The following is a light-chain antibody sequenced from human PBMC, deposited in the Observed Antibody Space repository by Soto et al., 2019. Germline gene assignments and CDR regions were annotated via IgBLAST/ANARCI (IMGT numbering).Light chain of an antibody. Sequence: EIVLTQSPATLSLSPGERATLSCRASQSVGTYLAWYQQKPGQAPRLLIYDASNRAAGVPVRFSGTGSGTDFTLTISSVETDDFAVYYCQQRSNWPPVTFGQGTRLEIK. V-gene: IGKV3-11*01. CDR1: QSVGTY. CDR2: DAS. J-gene: IGKJ5*01. CDR3: QQRSNWPPVT.